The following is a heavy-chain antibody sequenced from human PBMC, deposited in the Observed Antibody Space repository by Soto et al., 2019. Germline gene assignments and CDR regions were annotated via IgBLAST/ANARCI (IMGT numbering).Heavy chain of an antibody. V-gene: IGHV4-4*07. CDR1: GGSINSYY. CDR2: IWTSGTT. Sequence: SETLSLTCTVSGGSINSYYWTWSRQPAGKGLEWIGRIWTSGTTSYNPSLQSRVDMSVDTSRNQFSLRLISVTAADTAIYYCARGHYDVLTGYQGYNWFDPWGQGILVTVSS. CDR3: ARGHYDVLTGYQGYNWFDP. J-gene: IGHJ5*02. D-gene: IGHD3-9*01.